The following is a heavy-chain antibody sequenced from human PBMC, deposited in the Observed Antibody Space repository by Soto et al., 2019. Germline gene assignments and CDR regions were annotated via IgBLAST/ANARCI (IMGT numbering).Heavy chain of an antibody. CDR3: AHAVGLGGFVDY. V-gene: IGHV2-5*02. J-gene: IGHJ4*02. D-gene: IGHD3-16*01. CDR1: GFSLTTSGVG. CDR2: IYGDDDK. Sequence: QITLKESGPALVKPTQTLTLTCSFSGFSLTTSGVGVGWIRQPPGKALEWLALIYGDDDKRYNSSLKSRLTSTKATSKRHAFLTMSNKDPVATRPYYCAHAVGLGGFVDYWGQGTLVTVSS.